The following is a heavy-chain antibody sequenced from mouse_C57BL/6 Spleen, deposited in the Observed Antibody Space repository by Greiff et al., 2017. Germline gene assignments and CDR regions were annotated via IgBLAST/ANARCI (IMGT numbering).Heavy chain of an antibody. J-gene: IGHJ4*01. D-gene: IGHD1-3*01. CDR3: TQVDSSSRAMDY. Sequence: EVKLVESGGGLVQPGGSMKLSCAASGFTFSDAWMDWVRQSPEKGLEWVAEIRNKANNHATYYAESVKGRFTISRDDSKSSVYLQMNSLRAEDTGIYYCTQVDSSSRAMDYWGQGTSVTVSS. V-gene: IGHV6-6*01. CDR2: IRNKANNHAT. CDR1: GFTFSDAW.